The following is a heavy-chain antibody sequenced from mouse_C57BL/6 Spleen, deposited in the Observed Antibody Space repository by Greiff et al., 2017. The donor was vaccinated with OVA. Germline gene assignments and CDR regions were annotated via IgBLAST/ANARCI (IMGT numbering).Heavy chain of an antibody. CDR2: IYPRAGST. CDR3: ARGDGFYAMGY. V-gene: IGHV1-85*01. J-gene: IGHJ4*01. Sequence: QVQLQQSGPELVKPGASVKLSCKASGYTFTSYDINWVKQRPGQGLEWIGWIYPRAGSTKYNEKFKGKGTLTVDTSSSTAYLERHSLTSEDSAVYVCARGDGFYAMGYWGQGTSVTVSS. D-gene: IGHD1-1*01. CDR1: GYTFTSYD.